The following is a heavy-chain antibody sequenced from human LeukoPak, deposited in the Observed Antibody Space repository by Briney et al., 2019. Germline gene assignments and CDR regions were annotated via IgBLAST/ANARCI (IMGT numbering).Heavy chain of an antibody. Sequence: SETLSLTCTVSGGSISSYYWSWIRQPPGKGLDWIGYIYYSGSTNYDPSLKSRVTISVDTSKNQFSLKLSSVTAADTAVYYCARDKYSYGSNWFDPWGQGTLVTVSS. CDR3: ARDKYSYGSNWFDP. D-gene: IGHD5-18*01. V-gene: IGHV4-59*01. CDR2: IYYSGST. CDR1: GGSISSYY. J-gene: IGHJ5*02.